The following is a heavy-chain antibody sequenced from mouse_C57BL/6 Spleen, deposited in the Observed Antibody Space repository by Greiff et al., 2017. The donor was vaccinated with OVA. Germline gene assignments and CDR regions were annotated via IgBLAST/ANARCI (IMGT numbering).Heavy chain of an antibody. D-gene: IGHD1-1*01. Sequence: QVHVKQSGAELVRPGASVTLSCKASGYTFTDYEMHWVKQTPVHGLEWIGAIDPETGGTAYNQKFKGKAILTADKSSSTAYMELRSLTSEDSAVYYCTRKGDYEGFAYWGQGTLVTVSA. J-gene: IGHJ3*01. CDR1: GYTFTDYE. CDR2: IDPETGGT. CDR3: TRKGDYEGFAY. V-gene: IGHV1-15*01.